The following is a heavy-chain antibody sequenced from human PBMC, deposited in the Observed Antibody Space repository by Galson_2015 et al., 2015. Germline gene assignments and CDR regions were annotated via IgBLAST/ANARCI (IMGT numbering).Heavy chain of an antibody. J-gene: IGHJ5*02. D-gene: IGHD6-19*01. CDR2: IYYSGST. CDR1: GGSISSGGYY. V-gene: IGHV4-31*03. Sequence: TLSLTCPVSGGSISSGGYYWSWIRQHPGKGLEWIGYIYYSGSTYYNPSLKSRVTISVDTSKNQFSLKLSSVTAADTAVYYCARGRDGLKYSSGWPNNWFDPWGQGTLVTVSS. CDR3: ARGRDGLKYSSGWPNNWFDP.